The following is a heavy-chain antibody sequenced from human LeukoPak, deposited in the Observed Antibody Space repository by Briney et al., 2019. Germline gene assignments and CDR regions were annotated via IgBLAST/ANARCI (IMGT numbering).Heavy chain of an antibody. Sequence: ASETLSLTCAFSGGSISTDYWSWVRQPPGKGLQWIGYIYYSGSTNYNPSLKSRVTISLNTAKNQFSLRLSSVTAADTAVYYCARRVAVGNYFDPWGQGTLVTVSS. CDR1: GGSISTDY. J-gene: IGHJ5*02. V-gene: IGHV4-59*08. CDR2: IYYSGST. CDR3: ARRVAVGNYFDP. D-gene: IGHD4-11*01.